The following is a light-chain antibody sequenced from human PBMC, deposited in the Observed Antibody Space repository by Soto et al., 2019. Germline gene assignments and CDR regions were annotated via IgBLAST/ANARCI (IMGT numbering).Light chain of an antibody. CDR1: QSISTW. CDR3: QQSYRTPIT. CDR2: DAS. Sequence: DIHMAHAPSTLSASLGDIVTITCRASQSISTWLAWYQQKPGKAPKLLIYDASSLESGVPSRFTGSGSGTEFTLTISSLQPDDFGTYYCQQSYRTPITFGQGTRLEIK. V-gene: IGKV1-5*01. J-gene: IGKJ5*01.